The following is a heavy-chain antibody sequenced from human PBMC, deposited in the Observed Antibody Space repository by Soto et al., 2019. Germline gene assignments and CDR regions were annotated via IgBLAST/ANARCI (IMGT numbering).Heavy chain of an antibody. CDR2: ISSSSSTI. CDR3: ARAGAARRHYYYGMDV. J-gene: IGHJ6*02. V-gene: IGHV3-48*02. CDR1: GFTFSSYS. Sequence: LRLSCAASGFTFSSYSMNWVRQAPGKGLEWVSYISSSSSTIYYADSVKGRFTISRDNAKNSLYLQMNSLRDEDTAVYYCARAGAARRHYYYGMDVWGQGTTVTVSS. D-gene: IGHD3-10*01.